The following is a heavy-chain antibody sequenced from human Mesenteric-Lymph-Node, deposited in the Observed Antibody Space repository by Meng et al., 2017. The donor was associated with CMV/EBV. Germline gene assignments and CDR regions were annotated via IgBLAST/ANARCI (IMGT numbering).Heavy chain of an antibody. J-gene: IGHJ6*02. CDR2: IRYDGSNK. CDR3: AKVRTVMKYGMDV. D-gene: IGHD4-17*01. Sequence: GGSLRLSCVASGFTFSTYSMNWVRQAPGKGLEWVAFIRYDGSNKYYADSVKGRFTISRDNSKNTLYLQMNSLRAEDTAVYYCAKVRTVMKYGMDVWGQGTTVTVSS. V-gene: IGHV3-30*02. CDR1: GFTFSTYS.